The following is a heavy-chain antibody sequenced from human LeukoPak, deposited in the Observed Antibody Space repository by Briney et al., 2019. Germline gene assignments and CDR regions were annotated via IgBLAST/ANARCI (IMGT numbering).Heavy chain of an antibody. V-gene: IGHV1-69*05. Sequence: SVKVSCKASGGTFSSYSITWVRQAPGQGLEWMGGIMPLFNTANYAQQFQGRVAITTDESTSTAYMELSSLRFEDTAMYYCARVDRYHYYLDVWGKGTTVTVSS. CDR1: GGTFSSYS. CDR2: IMPLFNTA. CDR3: ARVDRYHYYLDV. J-gene: IGHJ6*03.